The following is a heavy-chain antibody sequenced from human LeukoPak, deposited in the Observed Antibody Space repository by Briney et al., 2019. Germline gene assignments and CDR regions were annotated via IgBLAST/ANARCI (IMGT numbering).Heavy chain of an antibody. CDR2: INPNSGGT. D-gene: IGHD4-23*01. CDR3: ARDGGLHYCYGMDV. V-gene: IGHV1-2*02. CDR1: GYTFTGSY. J-gene: IGHJ6*02. Sequence: GASVNVSCKASGYTFTGSYMHWVRQAPGQGLEWMGWINPNSGGTNYAQKFQGRVTMTRDTSISTVYMELSGLRSDDTAVYYCARDGGLHYCYGMDVWGQGTTVTVSS.